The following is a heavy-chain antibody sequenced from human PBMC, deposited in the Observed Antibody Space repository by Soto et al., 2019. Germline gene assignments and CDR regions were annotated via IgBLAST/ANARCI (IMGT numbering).Heavy chain of an antibody. CDR3: ARYDDFWSGSANWFDP. CDR2: IYYSGST. J-gene: IGHJ5*02. Sequence: SETLSLTCTVSGGSISSYYWSWIRQPPGKGLEWIGYIYYSGSTNYNPSLKSRVTISVDTSKNQFSLKLSSVTAADTAVYYCARYDDFWSGSANWFDPWGQGTLVTVSS. V-gene: IGHV4-59*01. D-gene: IGHD3-3*01. CDR1: GGSISSYY.